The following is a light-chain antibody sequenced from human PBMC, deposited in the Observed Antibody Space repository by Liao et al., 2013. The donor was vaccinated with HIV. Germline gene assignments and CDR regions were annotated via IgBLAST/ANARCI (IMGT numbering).Light chain of an antibody. CDR1: NIGSKS. Sequence: SYVLTQPPSVSVAPGKTARITCGGNNIGSKSVHWYQQKPGQSPVLVIYSDDKRPSGIPERFSASTSGNTATLTISGTQAMDEADYYCQAWDRGLVFGGGTKLTVL. CDR2: SDD. J-gene: IGLJ2*01. V-gene: IGLV3-21*01. CDR3: QAWDRGLV.